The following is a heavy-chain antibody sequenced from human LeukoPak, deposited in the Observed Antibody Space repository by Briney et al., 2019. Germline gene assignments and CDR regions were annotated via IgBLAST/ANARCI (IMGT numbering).Heavy chain of an antibody. CDR3: AGVWSPPYTSSWPYYFDY. D-gene: IGHD6-13*01. V-gene: IGHV6-1*01. CDR2: TYYRSKWSN. Sequence: SQTLSLTCAISGDSFSSTSAAWNWIRQSPSRGLEWLGRTYYRSKWSNDYAVSVRSRLTIKPDTSKNQFSLQLKSVTPEDTAVYYCAGVWSPPYTSSWPYYFDYWGQGTLVTVSS. J-gene: IGHJ4*02. CDR1: GDSFSSTSAA.